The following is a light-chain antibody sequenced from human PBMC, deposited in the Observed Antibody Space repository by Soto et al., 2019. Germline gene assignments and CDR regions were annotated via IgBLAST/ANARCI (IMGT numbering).Light chain of an antibody. Sequence: QSVLTQPPSASGTPGQRVTISCSGTSSNFGNNYVCWYQQLPGTAPKLLIYRNNQRPSGVPDRFSGSKSGTSASLAISGLRSDDEADYYCAAWDDSLSGVVFGGGTKLTVL. V-gene: IGLV1-47*01. CDR1: SSNFGNNY. CDR2: RNN. CDR3: AAWDDSLSGVV. J-gene: IGLJ2*01.